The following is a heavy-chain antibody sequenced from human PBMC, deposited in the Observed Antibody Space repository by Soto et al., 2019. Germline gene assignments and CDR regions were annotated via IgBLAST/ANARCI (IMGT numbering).Heavy chain of an antibody. CDR3: ARLGFVGEGDF. Sequence: EVQLAESGGGLIQPGGSLRLSCATSGFTFSRYWIHWVRQAPGEGLVWVSRISGDGVHTDYAESVKGRFTVSRDIAKRKGYLQKNKLRAQDTGIYYCARLGFVGEGDFWGQGILVTVSS. J-gene: IGHJ4*02. D-gene: IGHD3-16*01. CDR1: GFTFSRYW. CDR2: ISGDGVHT. V-gene: IGHV3-74*01.